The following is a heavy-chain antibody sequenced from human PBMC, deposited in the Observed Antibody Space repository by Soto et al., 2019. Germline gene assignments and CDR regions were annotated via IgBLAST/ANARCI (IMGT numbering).Heavy chain of an antibody. CDR3: ARLYGSGMGGFGL. D-gene: IGHD3-10*01. CDR1: GASITTTNYY. J-gene: IGHJ4*02. V-gene: IGHV4-39*01. Sequence: SETLSLTCTVSGASITTTNYYWAWIRQPPGKGLEWIGSISWSETTYYHPSLESRVTISSDKSKNLFSLQLRSVTGADTALYYCARLYGSGMGGFGLWGQGTLVTVSS. CDR2: ISWSETT.